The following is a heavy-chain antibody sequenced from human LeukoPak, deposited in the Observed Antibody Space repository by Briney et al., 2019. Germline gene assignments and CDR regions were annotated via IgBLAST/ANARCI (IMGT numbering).Heavy chain of an antibody. CDR1: TGSVSSYY. CDR2: IYYSGST. CDR3: ARTHLGATDY. D-gene: IGHD1-26*01. Sequence: SETLSLTCTVSTGSVSSYYWSWIRQPPGQGLEWIGYIYYSGSTNNNPSLKSRVTISVDTSKNQFSLKLSSVTAADTAVYYCARTHLGATDYWGQGTLVTVSS. J-gene: IGHJ4*02. V-gene: IGHV4-59*02.